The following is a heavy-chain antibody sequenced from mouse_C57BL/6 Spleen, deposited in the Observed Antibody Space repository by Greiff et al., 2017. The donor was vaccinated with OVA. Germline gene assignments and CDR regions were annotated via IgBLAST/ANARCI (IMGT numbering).Heavy chain of an antibody. V-gene: IGHV1-64*01. J-gene: IGHJ1*03. CDR1: GYTFTSYW. CDR3: ARVGVDSTGDIEV. D-gene: IGHD1-1*02. Sequence: VQLQQPGAELVKPGASVKLSCKASGYTFTSYWMHWVKQRPGQGLEWIGMIHPNSGSTNYNEKFKSKATLTVDKSSSTAYMQLSSLTSEDSAVYYCARVGVDSTGDIEVCGTGAPLTASS. CDR2: IHPNSGST.